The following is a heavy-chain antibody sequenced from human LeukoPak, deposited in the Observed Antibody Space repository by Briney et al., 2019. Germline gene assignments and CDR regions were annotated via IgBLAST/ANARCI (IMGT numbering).Heavy chain of an antibody. CDR1: GFTFSSYG. CDR2: IWYDGSNK. CDR3: ARGDILTGYYRGRVDY. Sequence: PGRSLRLSCAASGFTFSSYGMHWVRQAPGKGLEWVAVIWYDGSNKYYADSVKGRFTISRDNSKNTLYLQMNSLRAEDTAVYYCARGDILTGYYRGRVDYWGQRTLVTVSS. V-gene: IGHV3-33*08. J-gene: IGHJ4*02. D-gene: IGHD3-9*01.